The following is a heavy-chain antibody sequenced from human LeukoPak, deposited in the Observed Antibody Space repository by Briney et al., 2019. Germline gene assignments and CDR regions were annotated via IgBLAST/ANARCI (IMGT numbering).Heavy chain of an antibody. CDR1: GGSFSGYY. CDR2: INHSGST. Sequence: SETLSLTCAVYGGSFSGYYWSWIRQPPGKGLEWIGEINHSGSTNYNPSLKSRVTISVDTSKNQFSLKLSSVTAADTAVYYCARIPRSNRGNSHYYYYYYMDVWGKGTTVTVSS. CDR3: ARIPRSNRGNSHYYYYYYMDV. J-gene: IGHJ6*03. V-gene: IGHV4-34*01. D-gene: IGHD4-23*01.